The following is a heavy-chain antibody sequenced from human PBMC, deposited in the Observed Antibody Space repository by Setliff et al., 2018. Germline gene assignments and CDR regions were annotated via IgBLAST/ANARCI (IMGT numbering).Heavy chain of an antibody. D-gene: IGHD2-15*01. CDR1: GDPMSSRRYY. J-gene: IGHJ4*02. CDR2: IHFSGTT. CDR3: ARENGYCSGGACYFMFDY. Sequence: SETLSLTCTASGDPMSSRRYYWAWIRQPAGKGLEWIGYIHFSGTTNYNPSLKSRVTLSLDTSKNQFSLELSSVTAADTAMYYCARENGYCSGGACYFMFDYWGQGTLVTVSS. V-gene: IGHV4-61*10.